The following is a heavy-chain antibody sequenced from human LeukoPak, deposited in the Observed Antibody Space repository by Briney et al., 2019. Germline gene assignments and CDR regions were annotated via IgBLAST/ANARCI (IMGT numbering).Heavy chain of an antibody. CDR2: ISSTGSTT. CDR3: STSRPLQSFDC. Sequence: GGSLRLSCAASGFTFSSYAMSWVRQAPGKGLEWVSLISSTGSTTYYADSVKGRFTISRDNSENTLYLQMKSLRAEDTAVYYCSTSRPLQSFDCWGQGTLVTVSS. J-gene: IGHJ4*02. D-gene: IGHD4-11*01. V-gene: IGHV3-23*01. CDR1: GFTFSSYA.